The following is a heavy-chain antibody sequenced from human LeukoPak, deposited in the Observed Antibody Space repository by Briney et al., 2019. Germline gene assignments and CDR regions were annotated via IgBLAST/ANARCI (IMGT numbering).Heavy chain of an antibody. J-gene: IGHJ3*02. D-gene: IGHD2-2*01. CDR3: AKGVPAATDAFDI. Sequence: GGSRRLSCAASGFTFSSYGMTWVRQAPGRGLEWVSGISGSGGSTYYADSVKGRFTISRDNSKNTLYLQMNSLRAEDTAVYYCAKGVPAATDAFDIWGQGTMVTTSS. V-gene: IGHV3-23*01. CDR2: ISGSGGST. CDR1: GFTFSSYG.